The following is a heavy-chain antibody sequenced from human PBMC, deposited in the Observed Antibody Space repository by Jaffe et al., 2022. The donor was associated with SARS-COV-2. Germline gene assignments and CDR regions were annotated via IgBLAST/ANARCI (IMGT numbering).Heavy chain of an antibody. D-gene: IGHD3-10*01. Sequence: EVQLLESGGGLVQPGGSLRLSCAASGFTFSSYAMSWVRQAPGKGLEWVSAISGSGGSTYYADSVKGRFTISRDNSKNTLYLQMNSLRAEDTAVYYCAKRFRGFGEFLTGMDVWGQGTTVTVSS. CDR1: GFTFSSYA. J-gene: IGHJ6*02. CDR2: ISGSGGST. V-gene: IGHV3-23*01. CDR3: AKRFRGFGEFLTGMDV.